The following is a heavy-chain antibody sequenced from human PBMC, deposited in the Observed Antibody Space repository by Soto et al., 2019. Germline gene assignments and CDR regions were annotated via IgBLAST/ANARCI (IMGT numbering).Heavy chain of an antibody. CDR2: INPNSGGT. V-gene: IGHV1-2*04. Sequence: QVPLVQSGAEVKKPGASVKVSCKASGYTFTGYYMHWVRQAPGQGLEWMGWINPNSGGTNYAQKFQGWVTMTRDTSISTAYMELSRLRSDDTAVYCCARAENYYDSSGYWSDYWGQGTLVTVSS. D-gene: IGHD3-22*01. CDR1: GYTFTGYY. J-gene: IGHJ4*02. CDR3: ARAENYYDSSGYWSDY.